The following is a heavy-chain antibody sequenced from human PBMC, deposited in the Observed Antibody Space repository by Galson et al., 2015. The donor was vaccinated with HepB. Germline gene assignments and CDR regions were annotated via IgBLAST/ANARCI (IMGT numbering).Heavy chain of an antibody. CDR3: ARRISLVRGIITKPDYYYGIDV. CDR2: INPDGSGK. CDR1: EFTFSSYW. D-gene: IGHD3-10*01. V-gene: IGHV3-7*03. J-gene: IGHJ6*02. Sequence: SLRLSCAASEFTFSSYWMNWVRQAPGKGLEWVANINPDGSGKYYVASLKGRFTISRDNAKNSLYLQMDSLRAEDTAVYYCARRISLVRGIITKPDYYYGIDVWGQGTTVPVA.